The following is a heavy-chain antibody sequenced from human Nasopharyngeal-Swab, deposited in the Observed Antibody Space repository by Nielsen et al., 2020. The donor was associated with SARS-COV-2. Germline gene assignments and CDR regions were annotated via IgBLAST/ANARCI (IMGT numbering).Heavy chain of an antibody. V-gene: IGHV4-34*01. CDR3: ARGSKQWLVRLSRYYYYGMDV. J-gene: IGHJ6*02. CDR2: INHSGSI. Sequence: WIRQPPGKGLEWIGEINHSGSINYNPSLKSRVTISVDTSKNQFSLKLSSVTAADTAVYYCARGSKQWLVRLSRYYYYGMDVWGQGTTVTVSS. D-gene: IGHD6-19*01.